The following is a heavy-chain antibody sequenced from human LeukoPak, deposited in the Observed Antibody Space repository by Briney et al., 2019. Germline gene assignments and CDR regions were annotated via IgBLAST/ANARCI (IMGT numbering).Heavy chain of an antibody. CDR2: IYYRGST. CDR1: GASISSGAYC. CDR3: AASRLVVVRV. V-gene: IGHV4-31*03. D-gene: IGHD3-22*01. J-gene: IGHJ4*02. Sequence: PSQTLSLTCTVSGASISSGAYCWSCLRHQPGKGIEWSGYIYYRGSTYDNPCLKSRVTISVHTSKDQFSLKLSSGTAADTAVYYGAASRLVVVRVWGQGTLVTVSS.